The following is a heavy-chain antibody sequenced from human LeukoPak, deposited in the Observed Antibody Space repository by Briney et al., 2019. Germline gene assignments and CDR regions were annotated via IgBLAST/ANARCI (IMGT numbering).Heavy chain of an antibody. CDR2: ISYDGSNK. CDR3: AKEYMGIAAAGQTPNYYYYYGMDV. J-gene: IGHJ6*02. V-gene: IGHV3-30*18. CDR1: GFTFNNYG. D-gene: IGHD6-13*01. Sequence: PGRSLRLSCAASGFTFNNYGMHWVRQAPGKGLEWVAVISYDGSNKYYADSVKGRFTISRDNSKNTLCLQMNSLRAEDTAVYYCAKEYMGIAAAGQTPNYYYYYGMDVWGQGTTVAVSS.